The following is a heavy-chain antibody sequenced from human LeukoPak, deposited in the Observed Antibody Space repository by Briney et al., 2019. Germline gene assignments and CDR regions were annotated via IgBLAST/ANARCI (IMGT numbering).Heavy chain of an antibody. CDR2: IYYSGST. Sequence: SETLSLTCTVSGGPISSGDYYWSWIRQPPGKGLEWIGYIYYSGSTNYNPSLKSRVTISVDTSKNQFSLKLSSVTAADTAVYYCARRKAVAGTYWYFDLWGRGTLVTVSS. CDR3: ARRKAVAGTYWYFDL. CDR1: GGPISSGDYY. J-gene: IGHJ2*01. V-gene: IGHV4-30-4*01. D-gene: IGHD6-19*01.